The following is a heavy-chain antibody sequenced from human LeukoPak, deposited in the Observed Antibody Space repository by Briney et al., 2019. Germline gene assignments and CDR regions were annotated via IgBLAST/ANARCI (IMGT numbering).Heavy chain of an antibody. Sequence: GSLRLSCTTSGFPFSSYAMSWVRQAPGKGLEWVANIKTDASEKYYADSVKGRFTISRDNAKMSLYLQMNSLRVEDTAVYYCATYSTRNAREFQSWGQGTLVTVSS. CDR2: IKTDASEK. V-gene: IGHV3-7*01. J-gene: IGHJ1*01. D-gene: IGHD4-11*01. CDR1: GFPFSSYA. CDR3: ATYSTRNAREFQS.